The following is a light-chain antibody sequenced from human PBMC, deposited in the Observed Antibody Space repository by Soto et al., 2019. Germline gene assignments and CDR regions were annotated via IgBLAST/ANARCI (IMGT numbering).Light chain of an antibody. CDR3: QQLNTYLPLT. CDR2: GVS. V-gene: IGKV1-9*01. J-gene: IGKJ4*01. Sequence: DIQMTQSPSSLSASVGDRVTITCRASQGIRNFLAWYQQKPGKAPKLLIYGVSTLQSGAPSRFSGSGSGTDFTLTISSLQPEDFATYYCQQLNTYLPLTLGGGTKGDSK. CDR1: QGIRNF.